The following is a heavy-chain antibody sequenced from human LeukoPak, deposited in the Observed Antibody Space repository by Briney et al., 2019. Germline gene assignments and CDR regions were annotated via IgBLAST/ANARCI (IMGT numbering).Heavy chain of an antibody. D-gene: IGHD2-15*01. Sequence: SETLSLTCTVSGGSISSHYWSWIRQPPGKGLEWIGYIYYSGSTYYNPSLKSRVTISLDTSKNQFSLKLSSVTAADTAVYYCARVGGRGDMDVWGKGTTVSVSS. V-gene: IGHV4-59*11. J-gene: IGHJ6*03. CDR3: ARVGGRGDMDV. CDR1: GGSISSHY. CDR2: IYYSGST.